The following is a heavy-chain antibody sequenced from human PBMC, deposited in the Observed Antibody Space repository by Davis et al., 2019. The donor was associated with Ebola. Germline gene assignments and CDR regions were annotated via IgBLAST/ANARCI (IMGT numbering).Heavy chain of an antibody. J-gene: IGHJ3*02. D-gene: IGHD3-10*01. CDR1: GGTFSSYA. Sequence: SVQVSCKASGGTFSSYAISWVRQAPGQGLEWMGGIIPIFGTANYAQKFQGRVTITADESTSTDYMELSSLGSEDTAVYYCARSVVRGVIHDAFDIWGQGTMVTVSS. V-gene: IGHV1-69*13. CDR2: IIPIFGTA. CDR3: ARSVVRGVIHDAFDI.